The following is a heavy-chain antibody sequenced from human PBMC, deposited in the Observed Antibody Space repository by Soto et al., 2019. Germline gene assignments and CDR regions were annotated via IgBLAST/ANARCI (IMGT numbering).Heavy chain of an antibody. D-gene: IGHD3-9*01. CDR2: IVVGSGNT. J-gene: IGHJ4*02. CDR1: GFTFTSSA. V-gene: IGHV1-58*01. Sequence: GASVKVSCKASGFTFTSSAVQWVRQARGQRLEWIGWIVVGSGNTNYAQKFQERVTITRDMSTSTAYMELSSLRSEDTAVYYCAADYDILTGYYPIFDYWGQGILVTVSS. CDR3: AADYDILTGYYPIFDY.